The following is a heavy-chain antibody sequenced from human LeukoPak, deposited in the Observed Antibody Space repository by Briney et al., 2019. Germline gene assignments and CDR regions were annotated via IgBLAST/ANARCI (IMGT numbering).Heavy chain of an antibody. D-gene: IGHD3-22*01. CDR2: INSDGRST. CDR1: GFTFSSYW. CDR3: ARHSSGYYHYDY. J-gene: IGHJ4*02. V-gene: IGHV3-74*01. Sequence: PGGSLRLSCAASGFTFSSYWMHWVRQAPGKGLVWVSRINSDGRSTSYADSVKGRFTISRGNSKNTLHLQMNSLRAEDTAVYYCARHSSGYYHYDYWGPGTPVTVAS.